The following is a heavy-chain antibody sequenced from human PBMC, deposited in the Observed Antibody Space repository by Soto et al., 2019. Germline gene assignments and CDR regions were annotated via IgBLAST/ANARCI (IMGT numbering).Heavy chain of an antibody. V-gene: IGHV3-33*01. CDR1: GFTFSSYG. J-gene: IGHJ6*02. D-gene: IGHD4-17*01. CDR2: IWYDGSNK. CDR3: ASDYGDYEEVYGMDV. Sequence: QVQLVESGGGVVQPGRSLRLSCAASGFTFSSYGMHWVRQAPGKGLEWVAVIWYDGSNKYYADSVKGRFTISRDNSKNTLYLQMNSPRAEDTAVYYCASDYGDYEEVYGMDVWGQGTTVTVSS.